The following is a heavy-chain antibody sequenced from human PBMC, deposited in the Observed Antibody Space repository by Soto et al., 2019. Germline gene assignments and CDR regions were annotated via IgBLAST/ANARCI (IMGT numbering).Heavy chain of an antibody. V-gene: IGHV4-34*01. CDR2: INHSGST. CDR1: GGSFSGYY. D-gene: IGHD6-19*01. CDR3: ARGGSGWYGNWFDP. Sequence: QVQLQQWGAGLLKPSETLSLTCAVYGGSFSGYYWSWIRQPPGKGLEWIGEINHSGSTNYNPSLKSRVTIAVDTSKNQFSLKLSSVTAADTAVYYCARGGSGWYGNWFDPWGQGTLVTVSS. J-gene: IGHJ5*02.